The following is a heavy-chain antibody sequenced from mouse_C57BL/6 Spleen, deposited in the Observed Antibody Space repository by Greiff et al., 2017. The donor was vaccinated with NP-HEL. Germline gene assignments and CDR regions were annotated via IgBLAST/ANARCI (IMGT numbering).Heavy chain of an antibody. Sequence: VQLQQSGPELVKPGASVKISCKASGYSFTGYYMNWVKQSPEKSLEWIGEINPSTGGTTFNQKFKAKATLTVDKSSSTAYMQLKSLTSEDSAVYYCARGVYWYFDVWGTGTTVTVSS. J-gene: IGHJ1*03. CDR2: INPSTGGT. CDR1: GYSFTGYY. V-gene: IGHV1-42*01. CDR3: ARGVYWYFDV.